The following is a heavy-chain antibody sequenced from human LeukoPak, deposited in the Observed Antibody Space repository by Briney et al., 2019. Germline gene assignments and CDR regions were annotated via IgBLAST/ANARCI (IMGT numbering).Heavy chain of an antibody. V-gene: IGHV3-74*01. CDR3: ARGSGNYYFDY. Sequence: GEPLRLSCAASGFTFSSYAMLWLRQAPGKGLVWVYGINTDGSATRYADCVKGRFTISRDNAKNMVFLQMHSLRAEDTAVYYCARGSGNYYFDYWGQGTLVTVSS. J-gene: IGHJ4*02. D-gene: IGHD1-26*01. CDR1: GFTFSSYA. CDR2: INTDGSAT.